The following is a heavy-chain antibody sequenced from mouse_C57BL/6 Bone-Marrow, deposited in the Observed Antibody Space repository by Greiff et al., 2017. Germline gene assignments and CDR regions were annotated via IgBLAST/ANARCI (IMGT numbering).Heavy chain of an antibody. CDR3: ARPYDLRYGSSYAVLSYWYFDV. Sequence: EVQLQQSVAELVRPGASVKLSCTASGFNIKNTYMHWVKQRPEQGLEWIGRIDPANGNTKYAPKFQGKATITADTSSNTAYLQLSSLTSEDTAIYYCARPYDLRYGSSYAVLSYWYFDVWGTGTTVTVSS. D-gene: IGHD1-1*01. V-gene: IGHV14-3*01. CDR1: GFNIKNTY. J-gene: IGHJ1*03. CDR2: IDPANGNT.